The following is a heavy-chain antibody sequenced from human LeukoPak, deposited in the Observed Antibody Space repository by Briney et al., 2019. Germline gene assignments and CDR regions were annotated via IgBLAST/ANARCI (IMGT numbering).Heavy chain of an antibody. Sequence: GGSLRLSCAASGLTFSSYAMSWVRQAPGKGLEWVSAISGSGSSTYYADSVKGRFTISRDNSKNTLYLQMNSLRAEDTAVYYCAKGGGLRGDWGYFDYWGQGTLVTVSS. CDR1: GLTFSSYA. V-gene: IGHV3-23*01. D-gene: IGHD4-17*01. CDR3: AKGGGLRGDWGYFDY. J-gene: IGHJ4*02. CDR2: ISGSGSST.